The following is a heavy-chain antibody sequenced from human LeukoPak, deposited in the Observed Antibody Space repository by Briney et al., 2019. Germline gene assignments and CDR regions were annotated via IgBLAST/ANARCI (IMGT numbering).Heavy chain of an antibody. CDR1: GFTFDDYA. CDR2: ISGDGGST. CDR3: AKRNQGGYCSGGSCYDD. J-gene: IGHJ4*02. Sequence: GGSLRLSCAASGFTFDDYAMHWVRQAPGKGLEWVSLISGDGGSTYYADSVKGRFTISRDNSKNSLYLQMNSLRTEDTALYYCAKRNQGGYCSGGSCYDDWGQGTLVTVSS. D-gene: IGHD2-15*01. V-gene: IGHV3-43*02.